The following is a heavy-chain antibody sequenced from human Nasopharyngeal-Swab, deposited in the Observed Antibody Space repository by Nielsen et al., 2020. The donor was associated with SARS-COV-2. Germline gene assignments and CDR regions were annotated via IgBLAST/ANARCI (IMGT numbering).Heavy chain of an antibody. CDR1: GFIFSNYD. D-gene: IGHD3-10*01. V-gene: IGHV3-30*03. J-gene: IGHJ6*02. CDR3: ARDNRGLLWFGELPQYYYYGMDV. Sequence: GESLKISCEASGFIFSNYDMHWVRQAPGKGLEWVALISYDGSNIYYGDSVKGRFTISRDNSKNTVYLQMNSLRYEDTAVYHCARDNRGLLWFGELPQYYYYGMDVWGQGTTVTVSS. CDR2: ISYDGSNI.